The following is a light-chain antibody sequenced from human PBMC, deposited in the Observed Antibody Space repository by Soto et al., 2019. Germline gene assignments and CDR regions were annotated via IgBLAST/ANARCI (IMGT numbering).Light chain of an antibody. CDR1: NIGSKS. Sequence: SYELTQPPSVSVAPGKTARITCGGNNIGSKSVHWYQQKPGQAPVLVIYYDSDRPSGIPERFSGSNSGNTATLTISRVEAGDEAVYYCQVWDSSSDPRGVFGTGTKVTVL. CDR3: QVWDSSSDPRGV. CDR2: YDS. V-gene: IGLV3-21*04. J-gene: IGLJ1*01.